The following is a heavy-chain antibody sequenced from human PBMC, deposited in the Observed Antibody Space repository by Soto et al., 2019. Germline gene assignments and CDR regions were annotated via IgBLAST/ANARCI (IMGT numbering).Heavy chain of an antibody. V-gene: IGHV3-30-3*01. J-gene: IGHJ6*02. Sequence: QVQLAESGGGAVQPGRSLRLSCAASGFTFSNYAMHWVRQAPGKGLEWVALISYDGSNKYYADSVKDRFTISRDNSKNTLSLQMNSLRAEDTAVYYCARDPLLHCSSTSCYSSYALDVWGQGTTVTVSS. CDR2: ISYDGSNK. CDR1: GFTFSNYA. D-gene: IGHD2-2*01. CDR3: ARDPLLHCSSTSCYSSYALDV.